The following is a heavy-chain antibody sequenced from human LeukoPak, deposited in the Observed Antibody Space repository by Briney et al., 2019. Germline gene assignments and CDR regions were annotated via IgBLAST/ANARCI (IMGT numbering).Heavy chain of an antibody. V-gene: IGHV4-34*01. J-gene: IGHJ3*02. Sequence: SETLSLTCAVYGGSFSGYYWSRVRQPPGKGLEWIGEINHSGSTNYNPSLKSRVTISVDTSKNQFSLKLSSVTAADTAVYYCAGRYSFDAFDIWGQGTMVTVSS. CDR3: AGRYSFDAFDI. D-gene: IGHD5-18*01. CDR1: GGSFSGYY. CDR2: INHSGST.